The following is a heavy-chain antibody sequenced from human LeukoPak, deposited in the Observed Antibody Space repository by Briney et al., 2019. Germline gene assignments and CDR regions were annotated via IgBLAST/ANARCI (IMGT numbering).Heavy chain of an antibody. D-gene: IGHD5-24*01. CDR1: GGSISSSSYY. CDR3: ARMRWLQLGSWFDP. V-gene: IGHV4-39*01. CDR2: IYYSGST. J-gene: IGHJ5*02. Sequence: PSETLSLTCTVSGGSISSSSYYWGWIRQPPGKGLEWIGSIYYSGSTYYNPSLKSRVTISVDASKNQFSLKLSSVTAADTAVYYCARMRWLQLGSWFDPWGQGTLVTVSS.